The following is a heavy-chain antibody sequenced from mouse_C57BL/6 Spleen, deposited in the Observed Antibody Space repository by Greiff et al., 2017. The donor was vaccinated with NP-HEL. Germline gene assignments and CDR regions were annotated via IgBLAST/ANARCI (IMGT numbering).Heavy chain of an antibody. D-gene: IGHD4-1*01. CDR1: GYTFTDYE. J-gene: IGHJ3*01. CDR3: TRGPTLGLFAY. V-gene: IGHV1-15*01. CDR2: IDPETGGT. Sequence: SGAELVRPGASVTLSCKASGYTFTDYEMHWVKQTPVHGLEWIGAIDPETGGTAYNQKFKGKAILTADKSSSTAYMELRSLTSEDSAVYYCTRGPTLGLFAYWGQGTLVTVSA.